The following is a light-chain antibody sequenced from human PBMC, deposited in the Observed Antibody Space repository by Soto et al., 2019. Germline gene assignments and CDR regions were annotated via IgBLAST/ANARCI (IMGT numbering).Light chain of an antibody. Sequence: EIVLTQSPGTLSVSPGERATLSCRASQSVRSKLAWYQQKPGQAPRLLFYGASTGATGIPARFSGSGSETEFTLSISSLQSEDFAVYYCQQYNNWPGTFGQGTKVDIK. V-gene: IGKV3-15*01. J-gene: IGKJ1*01. CDR2: GAS. CDR1: QSVRSK. CDR3: QQYNNWPGT.